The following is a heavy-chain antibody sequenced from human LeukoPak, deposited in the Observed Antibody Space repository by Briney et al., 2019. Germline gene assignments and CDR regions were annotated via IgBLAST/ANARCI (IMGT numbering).Heavy chain of an antibody. J-gene: IGHJ4*02. CDR3: ARVAAKTVDY. CDR1: VGSIGRSSYY. CDR2: IYYNGNT. Sequence: PSETLSLTCTVSVGSIGRSSYYWGWIRQPPGKGLEWIGHIYYNGNTDYKPSLKSRVTISVDTSKNQFSPKLSSVTAADTAVYYCARVAAKTVDYWGQGALVTVSS. D-gene: IGHD6-19*01. V-gene: IGHV4-39*07.